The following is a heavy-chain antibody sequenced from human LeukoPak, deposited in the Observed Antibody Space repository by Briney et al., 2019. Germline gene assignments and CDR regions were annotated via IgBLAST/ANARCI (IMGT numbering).Heavy chain of an antibody. V-gene: IGHV4-59*12. CDR1: GGSISSYY. Sequence: SETLSLTCTVSGGSISSYYWSWIRQPPGKGLECIGYISYSGSTNNNPSLKSRVTISVDTSKNQLSLKLSSVIAADTAVYYCARDSGGENFDYWGQGTLVTVSS. CDR3: ARDSGGENFDY. D-gene: IGHD3-10*01. J-gene: IGHJ4*02. CDR2: ISYSGST.